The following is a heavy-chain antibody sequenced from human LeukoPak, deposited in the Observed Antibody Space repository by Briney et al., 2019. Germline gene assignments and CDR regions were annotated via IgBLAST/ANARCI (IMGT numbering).Heavy chain of an antibody. CDR1: GGSISSYY. CDR3: ARGYGITIFGVVTHKAPNYYYMDV. Sequence: SETLSLTCTVSGGSISSYYWSWIRQPPGKGLEWIGYIYYSGSTNYNPSLKSRVTISVDTSKNQFSLKLSSVTAADTAVYYCARGYGITIFGVVTHKAPNYYYMDVWGKGTTVTVSS. CDR2: IYYSGST. V-gene: IGHV4-59*01. D-gene: IGHD3-3*01. J-gene: IGHJ6*03.